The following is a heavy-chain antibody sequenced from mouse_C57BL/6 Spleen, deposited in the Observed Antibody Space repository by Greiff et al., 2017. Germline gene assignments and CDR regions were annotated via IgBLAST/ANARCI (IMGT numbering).Heavy chain of an antibody. CDR1: GYAFSSYW. V-gene: IGHV1-80*01. D-gene: IGHD1-1*01. CDR3: ARSLTTVVATGDYYAMDY. CDR2: LYPGDGDT. J-gene: IGHJ4*01. Sequence: VQLQQSGAELVKPGASVKISCKASGYAFSSYWMNWVKQRPGKGLEWIGQLYPGDGDTNYNGKFKGKATLTADKSSSTAYMQLSSLTSEDSAVYFCARSLTTVVATGDYYAMDYWGQGTSVTVSS.